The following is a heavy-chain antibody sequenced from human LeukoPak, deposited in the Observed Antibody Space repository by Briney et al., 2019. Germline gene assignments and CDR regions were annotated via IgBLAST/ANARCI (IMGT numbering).Heavy chain of an antibody. J-gene: IGHJ4*02. D-gene: IGHD1-26*01. CDR3: ARHTGRWALPTSGEFDY. CDR1: GGAISRRRYY. V-gene: IGHV4-39*01. Sequence: SETLSLTCTVAGGAISRRRYYWGLIRQPPGKGVGWIGSIYYSGSTYYNPSLKSRGTISVDTSKNQFSLKLSCVTAADTAVYYCARHTGRWALPTSGEFDYWGQGTLVTVS. CDR2: IYYSGST.